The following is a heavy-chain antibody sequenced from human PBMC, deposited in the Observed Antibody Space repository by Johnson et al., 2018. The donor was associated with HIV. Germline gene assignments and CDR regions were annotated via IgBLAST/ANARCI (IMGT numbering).Heavy chain of an antibody. CDR1: GFPFSSYA. CDR3: AKGLDYGGLLCAFDI. CDR2: ISGSGGST. Sequence: VQLVESGGGLVQPGGSLRLSCAASGFPFSSYAMSRVRQAPGTGLEWVSAISGSGGSTYYADSEKGRFTISRDNSKNTLYLQMNSLRAEDTAVYDCAKGLDYGGLLCAFDIWGQGTMVTVSS. D-gene: IGHD4-23*01. V-gene: IGHV3-23*04. J-gene: IGHJ3*02.